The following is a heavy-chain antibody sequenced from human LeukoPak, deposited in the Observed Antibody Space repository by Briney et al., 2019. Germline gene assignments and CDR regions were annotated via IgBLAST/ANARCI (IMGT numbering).Heavy chain of an antibody. CDR3: ARNGDPYGQVDYYFDY. CDR1: GFTFSAYA. J-gene: IGHJ4*02. V-gene: IGHV3-23*01. CDR2: ISGGGGST. Sequence: PGGSLRLSCGASGFTFSAYAMTWVRQAPGKGLEWVSTISGGGGSTYYAASVKGRFTISRDNSRNTLYLQMNSLRAEDTAVYYCARNGDPYGQVDYYFDYWGLGTLVTVSS. D-gene: IGHD3/OR15-3a*01.